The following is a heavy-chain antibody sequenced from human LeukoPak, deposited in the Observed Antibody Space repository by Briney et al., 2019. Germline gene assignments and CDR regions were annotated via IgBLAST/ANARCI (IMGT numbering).Heavy chain of an antibody. D-gene: IGHD2-2*01. CDR1: GYTFTGYY. Sequence: ASVKVSCKASGYTFTGYYMHWVRQAPGQGLEWMGWINPNSGGTNYAQKFQGRVTMTRDTSISTAYMELSRLRSDDTAVYYCALEPDCSSTSCPSGFDPWGQGTLVTVSS. CDR3: ALEPDCSSTSCPSGFDP. V-gene: IGHV1-2*02. CDR2: INPNSGGT. J-gene: IGHJ5*02.